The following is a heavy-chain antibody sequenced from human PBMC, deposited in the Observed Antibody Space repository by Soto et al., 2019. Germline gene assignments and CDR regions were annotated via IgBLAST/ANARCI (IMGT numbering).Heavy chain of an antibody. J-gene: IGHJ3*02. CDR2: IYYSGTT. CDR1: SASITSGGYY. D-gene: IGHD1-26*01. V-gene: IGHV4-31*03. Sequence: QVQLQESGRGLVNPSQTLSLTCTFSSASITSGGYYWTWIRQHPGKGLEWIGYIYYSGTTYYNPSFKSRFTITVDTSKNQFSLKLSSVTAADTAVYYCARATLVGANFDAFDIWGQGTMVTVSS. CDR3: ARATLVGANFDAFDI.